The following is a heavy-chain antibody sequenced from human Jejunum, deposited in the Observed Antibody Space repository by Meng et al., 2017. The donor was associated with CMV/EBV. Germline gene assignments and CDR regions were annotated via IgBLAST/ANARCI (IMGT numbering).Heavy chain of an antibody. Sequence: CAASGFIVSGSYVSWVRQAPGKGLEWVSLIFTGGNTYYGDSVKGRFTMSRDNSKNTVYLQMESLRAEDTAVYYCARGGKQLVPFDTWGQGTLVTVSS. CDR1: GFIVSGSY. D-gene: IGHD6-6*01. J-gene: IGHJ4*02. CDR3: ARGGKQLVPFDT. V-gene: IGHV3-53*01. CDR2: IFTGGNT.